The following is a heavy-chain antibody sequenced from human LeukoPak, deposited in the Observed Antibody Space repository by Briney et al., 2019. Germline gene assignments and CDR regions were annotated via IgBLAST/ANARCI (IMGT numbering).Heavy chain of an antibody. D-gene: IGHD3-10*01. CDR1: GGSISSSNYF. CDR2: IYYTGST. V-gene: IGHV4-39*01. J-gene: IGHJ3*02. CDR3: ARALITMVRGVINLSRVNAFDI. Sequence: PSETLSLTCAVSGGSISSSNYFWGWIRQPPGKGLEWIGSIYYTGSTYYNPSLKSRVTIFVDTSKNQFSLKLSSVTAADTAVYYCARALITMVRGVINLSRVNAFDIWGQGTMVTVSS.